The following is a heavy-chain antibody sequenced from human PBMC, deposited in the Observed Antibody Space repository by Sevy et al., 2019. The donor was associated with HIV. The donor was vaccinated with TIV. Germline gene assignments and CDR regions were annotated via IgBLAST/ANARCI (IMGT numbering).Heavy chain of an antibody. J-gene: IGHJ4*02. D-gene: IGHD6-19*01. V-gene: IGHV3-21*01. CDR3: AREIFSGWSGTPFDY. Sequence: GGSLRLSCAASGFTFSSYSMNWVRQAPGKGLEWVSSISSSSSYIYYADSVKGRFTISRDNAKNSLYLHMNSLRAEDTAVHYCAREIFSGWSGTPFDYWGQGTLVTVSS. CDR2: ISSSSSYI. CDR1: GFTFSSYS.